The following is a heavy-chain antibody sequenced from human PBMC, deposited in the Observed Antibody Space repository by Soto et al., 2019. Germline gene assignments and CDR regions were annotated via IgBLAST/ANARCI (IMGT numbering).Heavy chain of an antibody. CDR3: ARDYYGGNSEGYFQH. V-gene: IGHV3-33*01. D-gene: IGHD4-17*01. CDR1: GITFSSYG. J-gene: IGHJ1*01. CDR2: IWYDGSNK. Sequence: QVQLVESGGGVVQPGRSLRLSCAASGITFSSYGMHWVRQAPGKGLEWVAVIWYDGSNKYYADSVKGRFTISRDNSKHTLYMQMNSLRAEDTGVYYCARDYYGGNSEGYFQHWGQGTLVTVSS.